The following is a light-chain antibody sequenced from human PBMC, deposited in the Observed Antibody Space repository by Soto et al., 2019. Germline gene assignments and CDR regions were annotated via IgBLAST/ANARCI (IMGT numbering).Light chain of an antibody. Sequence: DIQMTQSPSSLSASVGDRVTITCRASESISRHLNWYQQKPGKAPNLLIYAASTLQNGVPSRFSGRGSGTDFTLTISSLQPEDFATYSCQQSYSTLSISFGQGTRLEIK. V-gene: IGKV1-39*01. CDR1: ESISRH. CDR3: QQSYSTLSIS. J-gene: IGKJ5*01. CDR2: AAS.